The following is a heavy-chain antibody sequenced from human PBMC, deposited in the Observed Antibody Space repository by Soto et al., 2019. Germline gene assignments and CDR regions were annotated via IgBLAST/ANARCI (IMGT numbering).Heavy chain of an antibody. J-gene: IGHJ1*01. V-gene: IGHV5-51*01. CDR1: GYSVTSYW. CDR2: IYPGDSDT. Sequence: ESMKISCKGSGYSVTSYWIGWVRQMPGKGLEWMGIIYPGDSDTRYSPSFQGQVTISADKSISTAYLQWSSLKASDTAMYYCARVGSMSSSDPPRNVFAFWGQGSLVTGSS. CDR3: ARVGSMSSSDPPRNVFAF. D-gene: IGHD6-13*01.